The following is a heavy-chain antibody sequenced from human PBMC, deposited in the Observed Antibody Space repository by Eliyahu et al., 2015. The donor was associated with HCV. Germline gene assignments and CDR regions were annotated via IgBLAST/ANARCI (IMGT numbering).Heavy chain of an antibody. V-gene: IGHV1-3*01. D-gene: IGHD3-3*01. Sequence: QVQLVQSGAEVKKPGASVKVSCKASGYTFTSYAMHWVRQAPGQRLEWMGWINAGNGNTKYSQKFQGRVTITRDTSASTAYMELSSLRSEDTAVYYCARVEYDFWSGYLLHYYGMDVWGQGTTVTVSS. J-gene: IGHJ6*02. CDR3: ARVEYDFWSGYLLHYYGMDV. CDR2: INAGNGNT. CDR1: GYTFTSYA.